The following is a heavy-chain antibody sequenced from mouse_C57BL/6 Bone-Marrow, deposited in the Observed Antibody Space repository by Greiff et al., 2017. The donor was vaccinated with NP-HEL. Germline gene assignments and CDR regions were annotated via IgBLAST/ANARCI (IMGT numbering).Heavy chain of an antibody. Sequence: DVKLVESGGDLVKPGGSLKLSCAASGFTFSSYGMSWVRQTPDKRLEWVATISSGGSYTYYPDSVKGRFTISRDNAKNTLYLQMSSLKSEDTAMYYCSVLMYYDCDGGLYYYAMDYWGQGTSVTVSS. CDR2: ISSGGSYT. CDR3: SVLMYYDCDGGLYYYAMDY. D-gene: IGHD2-4*01. V-gene: IGHV5-6*02. J-gene: IGHJ4*01. CDR1: GFTFSSYG.